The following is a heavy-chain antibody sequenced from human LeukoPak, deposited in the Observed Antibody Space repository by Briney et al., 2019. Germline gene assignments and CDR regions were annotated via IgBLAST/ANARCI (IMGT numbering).Heavy chain of an antibody. CDR3: ARRIGRFYGMDV. Sequence: PGGSLRLSCAASGFTFSSYAMHWVRQAPGKGLEWVAVISYDGSNKYYADSVKGRFTISRDNSKNTLYLQMNSLRAEDTAVFYCARRIGRFYGMDVWGQGTTVTVSS. V-gene: IGHV3-30*01. CDR2: ISYDGSNK. D-gene: IGHD3-16*01. CDR1: GFTFSSYA. J-gene: IGHJ6*02.